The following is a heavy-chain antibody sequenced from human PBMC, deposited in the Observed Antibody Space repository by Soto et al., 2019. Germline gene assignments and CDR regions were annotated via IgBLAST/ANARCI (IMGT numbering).Heavy chain of an antibody. D-gene: IGHD6-19*01. V-gene: IGHV3-53*01. CDR1: GFTVSSNY. CDR2: IYSGGST. J-gene: IGHJ4*02. Sequence: PGGSLRLSCAASGFTVSSNYMSWVRQAPGKGLEWVSVIYSGGSTYYADSVKGRFTISRDNSKNTLYLQMNSLRAEDTAVYYCARDSLYSSGPFDYWGQGTLVTVSS. CDR3: ARDSLYSSGPFDY.